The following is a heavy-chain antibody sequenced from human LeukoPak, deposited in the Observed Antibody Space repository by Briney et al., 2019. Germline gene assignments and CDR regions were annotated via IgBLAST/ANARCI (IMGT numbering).Heavy chain of an antibody. V-gene: IGHV3-53*01. CDR1: GFTVSSNY. Sequence: PGGSLRLSCAVSGFTVSSNYMSWVRQAPGKGLEWVSVLYSGGNTYYADSVKGRFTISRDNSKNTLYLQMNSLRAEDTAVYYCARDRGGWYFDLWGRGTLVTVSS. CDR3: ARDRGGWYFDL. CDR2: LYSGGNT. J-gene: IGHJ2*01. D-gene: IGHD5-24*01.